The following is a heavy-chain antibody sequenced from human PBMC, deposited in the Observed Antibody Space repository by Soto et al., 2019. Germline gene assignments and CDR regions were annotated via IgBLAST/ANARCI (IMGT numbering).Heavy chain of an antibody. CDR1: GFTFSSYG. J-gene: IGHJ4*02. D-gene: IGHD5-12*01. V-gene: IGHV3-30*18. CDR3: AKGPYSGYEYYFDY. CDR2: ISYDGSNK. Sequence: GGSLRLSCAASGFTFSSYGMHWVRQAPGKGLEWVAVISYDGSNKYYADSVKGRFTISGDNSKNTLYLQMNSLRAEDTAVYYCAKGPYSGYEYYFDYWGQGTLVTVSS.